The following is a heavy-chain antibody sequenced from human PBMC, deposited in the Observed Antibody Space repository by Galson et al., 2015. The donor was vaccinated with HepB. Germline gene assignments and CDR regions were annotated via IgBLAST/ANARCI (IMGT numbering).Heavy chain of an antibody. CDR2: ISYDGSNK. CDR3: ARGRQPMGGNAFDI. J-gene: IGHJ3*02. CDR1: GFTISTYA. D-gene: IGHD5-18*01. V-gene: IGHV3-30-3*01. Sequence: LRLSCAASGFTISTYAMHWVRQAPGGGLEWVAVISYDGSNKYYADSVKGRFIVSRDNSKNTLYLQMNSLRAEDTAVHYCARGRQPMGGNAFDIWGQGTMVTVSS.